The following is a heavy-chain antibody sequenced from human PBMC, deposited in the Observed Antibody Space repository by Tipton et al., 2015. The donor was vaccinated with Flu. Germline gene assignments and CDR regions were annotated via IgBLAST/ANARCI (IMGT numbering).Heavy chain of an antibody. CDR2: ISAYNGNT. Sequence: QLVQSGAEVKKPGASVKVSCKASGYTFTSYGISWVRQAPGQGLEWMGWISAYNGNTNYAQKLQGRVTMTTDTSTSTAYMELRSLRSDDTAVYYCARVRGTIFGVVIIPNYYYYYGMDVWGQGTTVTVSS. CDR3: ARVRGTIFGVVIIPNYYYYYGMDV. D-gene: IGHD3-3*01. J-gene: IGHJ6*02. V-gene: IGHV1-18*01. CDR1: GYTFTSYG.